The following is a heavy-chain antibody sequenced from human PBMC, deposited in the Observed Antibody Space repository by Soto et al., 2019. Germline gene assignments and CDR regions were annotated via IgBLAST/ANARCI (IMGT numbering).Heavy chain of an antibody. CDR3: ARAGYCSSTSCFDAFXX. CDR2: IYYSGST. Sequence: GLEWIGYIYYSGSTNYNPSLKSRVTISVDTSKNQFSLKLSSVTAADTAVYYCARAGYCSSTSCFDAFXXXXXXT. V-gene: IGHV4-59*01. D-gene: IGHD2-2*01. J-gene: IGHJ3*01.